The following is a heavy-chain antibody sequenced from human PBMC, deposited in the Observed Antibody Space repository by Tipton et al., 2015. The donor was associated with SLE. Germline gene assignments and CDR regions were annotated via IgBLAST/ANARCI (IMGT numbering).Heavy chain of an antibody. Sequence: TLSLTCTVSGDSFNLYYWTWIRQPPGKGLEWIAYIYDSGGTSYNPSLKTRVTISVDTPKNQFSLKLTSVSAADTAVYFCARGRPIGSFDIWGQGTMVTVSS. CDR1: GDSFNLYY. CDR3: ARGRPIGSFDI. J-gene: IGHJ3*02. CDR2: IYDSGGT. D-gene: IGHD3-10*01. V-gene: IGHV4-59*01.